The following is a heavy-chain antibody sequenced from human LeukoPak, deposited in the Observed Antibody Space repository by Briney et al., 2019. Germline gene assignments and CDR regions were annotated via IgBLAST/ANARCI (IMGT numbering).Heavy chain of an antibody. CDR1: GFIFSTYG. Sequence: GGCLSLSCAASGFIFSTYGMYWVRRAPGKGLEWVAFIRHDGSIKNYADSVKGRSTISRDNSKNTLYLQMNSLRAEDTAVYYCAKDSLADIDYWGQGTLVAVSS. D-gene: IGHD3-16*01. CDR2: IRHDGSIK. V-gene: IGHV3-30*02. J-gene: IGHJ4*02. CDR3: AKDSLADIDY.